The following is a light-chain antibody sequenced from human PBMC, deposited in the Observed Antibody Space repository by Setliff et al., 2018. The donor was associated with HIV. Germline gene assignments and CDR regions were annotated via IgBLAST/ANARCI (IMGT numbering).Light chain of an antibody. CDR2: EVS. V-gene: IGLV2-8*01. J-gene: IGLJ1*01. Sequence: QSALTQPPSASGSPGQSVTISCTGTSSDVGGYNYVSWYQQHPGKAPRLMIYEVSKRPSGVPDRFSGSKSGNTASLTVSGLQAEDEADYYCCSYAGSSTYAFGTGTKVTVL. CDR1: SSDVGGYNY. CDR3: CSYAGSSTYA.